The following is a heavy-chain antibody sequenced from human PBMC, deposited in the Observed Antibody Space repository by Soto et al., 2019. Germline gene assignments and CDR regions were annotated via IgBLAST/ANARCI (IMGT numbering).Heavy chain of an antibody. CDR1: GYTFTSYD. Sequence: QVQLVQSGAEVKKPGAAVKVSCKASGYTFTSYDINWVRQATGQGLEWMGWMNPNRGNTGYAQKSQGRVTMSRNTSISTAYMKLSSLTSDDSAVYYWARGLMPRRSLYDLWSGYFSPVDSWGHGTLVTVSS. D-gene: IGHD3-3*01. J-gene: IGHJ5*01. CDR3: ARGLMPRRSLYDLWSGYFSPVDS. CDR2: MNPNRGNT. V-gene: IGHV1-8*01.